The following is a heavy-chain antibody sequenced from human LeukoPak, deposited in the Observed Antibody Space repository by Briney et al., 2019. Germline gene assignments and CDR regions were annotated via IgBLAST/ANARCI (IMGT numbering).Heavy chain of an antibody. J-gene: IGHJ4*02. CDR2: IYTSGST. D-gene: IGHD3-10*01. V-gene: IGHV4-4*07. CDR1: GGSISSYY. CDR3: ARETYYYGSGSYPFDY. Sequence: SETLSLTCTVSGGSISSYYWSWIRQPAGKGLEWIGRIYTSGSTNYNPSLKSRVTMSVDTSKNQLSLKLTSVTAADTAVYYCARETYYYGSGSYPFDYWGQGTLVTVSS.